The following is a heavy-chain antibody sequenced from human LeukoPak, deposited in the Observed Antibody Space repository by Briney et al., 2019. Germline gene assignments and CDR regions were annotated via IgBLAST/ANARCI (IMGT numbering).Heavy chain of an antibody. CDR3: ATSTGGYSDLYFHC. CDR1: GYTFTAYG. J-gene: IGHJ4*02. V-gene: IGHV1-18*01. D-gene: IGHD3-22*01. CDR2: ISGYNGDT. Sequence: GASVKVSCKASGYTFTAYGISWVRQAPGQGLEWMGWISGYNGDTKYAQRFEGRVTMTTDTSTTTAFMDLRSLRSDDTAVYFCATSTGGYSDLYFHCWGQGTLVSVSS.